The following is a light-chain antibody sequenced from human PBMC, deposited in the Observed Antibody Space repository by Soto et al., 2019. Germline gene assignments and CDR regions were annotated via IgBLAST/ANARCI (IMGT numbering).Light chain of an antibody. CDR1: TGAVTSGYY. V-gene: IGLV7-43*01. Sequence: QAVVTQEPSLTVSPGGTVTLTCASSTGAVTSGYYPNWFQQKPGQPPRALIYSTTYKHSWTPARLSGSLLGGKAALTLSGAQPEDEAEYYCLLFYGDGVVFGGGTKVTVL. CDR3: LLFYGDGVV. J-gene: IGLJ2*01. CDR2: STT.